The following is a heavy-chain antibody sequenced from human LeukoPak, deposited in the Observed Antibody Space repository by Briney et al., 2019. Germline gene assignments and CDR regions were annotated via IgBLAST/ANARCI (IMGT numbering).Heavy chain of an antibody. J-gene: IGHJ5*02. CDR2: ISWNSGSI. CDR3: AKDQGPGFYDFWSGYQTNWFDP. CDR1: GFTFDDYA. Sequence: SGGSLRLSCAASGFTFDDYAMHWVRQAPGKGLEWVSGISWNSGSIGYADSVKGRFTISRDNAKNSLYLQMNSLRAEDTALYYCAKDQGPGFYDFWSGYQTNWFDPWGQGTLVTVSS. D-gene: IGHD3-3*01. V-gene: IGHV3-9*01.